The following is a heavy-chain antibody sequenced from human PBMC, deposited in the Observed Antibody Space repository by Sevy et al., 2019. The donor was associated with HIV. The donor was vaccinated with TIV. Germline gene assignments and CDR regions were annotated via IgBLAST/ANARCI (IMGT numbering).Heavy chain of an antibody. D-gene: IGHD5-18*01. CDR3: HLSLGYSYRLDY. CDR2: IYHTGST. CDR1: GGSISGRSYY. V-gene: IGHV4-39*02. Sequence: SETLSLTCSVSGGSISGRSYYWGWIRQPPGKGLEWIGNIYHTGSTYYNPSLKSRVTISVDTSKKHYSLNLTTATAAETAVYYCHLSLGYSYRLDYWSQGTLVTVSS. J-gene: IGHJ4*02.